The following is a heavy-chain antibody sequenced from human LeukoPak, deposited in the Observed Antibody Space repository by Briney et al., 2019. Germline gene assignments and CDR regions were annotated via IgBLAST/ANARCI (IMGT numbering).Heavy chain of an antibody. D-gene: IGHD5-12*01. V-gene: IGHV4-39*07. J-gene: IGHJ4*02. Sequence: SETLSLTCIVSGGSISSDNYYWSWIRQPPGEGLEEIGSFHGGLIFYKSSLTSRVTISVDTSKSQFSLKLSSVTAADTAVYYCARGRRGYSYVDYWGQGTLVTVSS. CDR2: FHGGLI. CDR3: ARGRRGYSYVDY. CDR1: GGSISSDNYY.